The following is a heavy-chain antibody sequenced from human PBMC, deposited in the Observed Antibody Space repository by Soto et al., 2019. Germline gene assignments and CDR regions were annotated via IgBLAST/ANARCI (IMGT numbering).Heavy chain of an antibody. D-gene: IGHD1-26*01. V-gene: IGHV3-21*01. CDR3: AREGVATTSRYFDY. Sequence: EVQLVESGGGLVKPGGSLRLSCAASGFTFSTYNINWVRQAPGKGLEWVSCISSSSSYISYADSVKGRFTISRDNGKNSVSLQMNSLRAEDTAVYYCAREGVATTSRYFDYWGQGTWVTVSS. CDR2: ISSSSSYI. CDR1: GFTFSTYN. J-gene: IGHJ4*02.